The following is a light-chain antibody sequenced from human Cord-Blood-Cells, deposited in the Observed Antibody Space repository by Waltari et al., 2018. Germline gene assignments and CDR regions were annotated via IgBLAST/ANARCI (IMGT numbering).Light chain of an antibody. CDR1: SCDVGIHHL. V-gene: IGLV2-23*03. CDR3: CSYEGSSTFVV. J-gene: IGLJ2*01. CDR2: EGS. Sequence: QSALTQTASVSGSPGHSTTISGTAPSCDVGIHHLVSRDQQHPGKAPKLMLYEGSKRSSGVSNLFSGSKAGNTDSLRSAGLQAEYEADYYCCSYEGSSTFVVVGGVTKLTVL.